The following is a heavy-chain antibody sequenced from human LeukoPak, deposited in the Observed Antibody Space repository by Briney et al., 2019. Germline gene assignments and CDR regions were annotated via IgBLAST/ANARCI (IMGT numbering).Heavy chain of an antibody. CDR1: GGSISNYH. V-gene: IGHV4-59*08. D-gene: IGHD3-10*01. CDR2: IEYSGGT. Sequence: PSETLSLTCTVSGGSISNYHWSWFRQPPGTGLKWIGNIEYSGGTTYNSSLKSRVTISVDTSKNQFSLKLSSVTAADTAVYYCARVKYSSGSTSSWFDPWGRGTPVAVSS. J-gene: IGHJ5*02. CDR3: ARVKYSSGSTSSWFDP.